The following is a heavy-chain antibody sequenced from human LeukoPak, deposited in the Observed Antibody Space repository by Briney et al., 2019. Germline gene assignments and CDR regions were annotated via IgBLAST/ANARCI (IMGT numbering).Heavy chain of an antibody. V-gene: IGHV3-15*01. J-gene: IGHJ3*02. CDR2: IKSKTDGGTT. Sequence: GGSLRLSCGASGFTFNSYSMNWVRQAPGKGLEWVGRIKSKTDGGTTDYAAPVKGRFTISRDDSKNTLYLQMNRLRAEDTAVYYCARDSGHDAFDIWGQGTMVTVSS. CDR1: GFTFNSYS. CDR3: ARDSGHDAFDI.